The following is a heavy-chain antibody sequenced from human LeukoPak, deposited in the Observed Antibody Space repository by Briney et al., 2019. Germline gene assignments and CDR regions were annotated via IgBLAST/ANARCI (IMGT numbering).Heavy chain of an antibody. CDR1: GFTFRNYW. D-gene: IGHD3-10*01. CDR2: IEGDGSRT. V-gene: IGHV3-74*01. CDR3: ARATSGTSYEY. Sequence: GGSLRLSCAASGFTFRNYWMHWVRQAPGKGLVWVSSIEGDGSRTNYADSVKGRFTISRNNAENTLYLQMNSLRGEDMAVYFCARATSGTSYEYWGQGTLVTVSS. J-gene: IGHJ4*02.